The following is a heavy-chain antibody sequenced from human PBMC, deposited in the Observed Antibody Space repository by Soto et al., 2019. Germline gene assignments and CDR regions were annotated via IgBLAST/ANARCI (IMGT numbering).Heavy chain of an antibody. CDR2: LSSYNAHT. D-gene: IGHD2-2*01. Sequence: ASVKVSCKASGYIFTSYGISWVRQAPGQGLEWMGWLSSYNAHTKYAQGVQRRVTMTTDTSTSTNYMELRSLRPDATAVYYWARGPRYSSIPTCFSGINWFDPWG. CDR1: GYIFTSYG. CDR3: ARGPRYSSIPTCFSGINWFDP. V-gene: IGHV1-18*04. J-gene: IGHJ5*02.